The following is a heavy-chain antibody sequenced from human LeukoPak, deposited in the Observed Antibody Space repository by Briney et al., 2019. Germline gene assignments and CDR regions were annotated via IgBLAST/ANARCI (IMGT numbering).Heavy chain of an antibody. CDR1: GFTFSNAW. CDR3: ARDFNDILTGYTLDYYYGMDV. CDR2: ISSSSYI. V-gene: IGHV3-69-1*01. Sequence: GGSLRLSCAASGFTFSNAWMSWVRQAPGKGLEWVSSISSSSYIYYADSVKGRFTFSRDNAKNSLYLQMNSLRAEDTAVYYCARDFNDILTGYTLDYYYGMDVWGQGTTVTVSS. J-gene: IGHJ6*02. D-gene: IGHD3-9*01.